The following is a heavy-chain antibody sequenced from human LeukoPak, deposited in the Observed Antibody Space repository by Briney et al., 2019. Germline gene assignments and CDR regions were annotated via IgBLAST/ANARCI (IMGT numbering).Heavy chain of an antibody. J-gene: IGHJ4*02. V-gene: IGHV3-21*01. CDR1: GFPFSSYW. CDR2: ISSSSSYI. Sequence: PGGSLRLSCVASGFPFSSYWMTWVRQAPGKGLEWVSSISSSSSYIYYADSVKGRFTISRDNAKNSLYLQMNSLRVEDTAVYYCARGGYDYVWGSYRYTHFDYWGQGTLVTVSS. D-gene: IGHD3-16*02. CDR3: ARGGYDYVWGSYRYTHFDY.